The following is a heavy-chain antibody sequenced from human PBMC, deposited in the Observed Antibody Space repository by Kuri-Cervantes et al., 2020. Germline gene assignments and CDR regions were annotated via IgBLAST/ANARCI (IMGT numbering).Heavy chain of an antibody. Sequence: ASVKVSCKASGGTFSSYAISWVRQAIGQGLEWMGWMNPNSGNTGYAQKFQGRVTMTRNTSISTAYMELSSLRSEDTAVYYCARGNHGLGWGFDYWGQGTLVTVSS. CDR1: GGTFSSYA. D-gene: IGHD5-24*01. J-gene: IGHJ4*02. CDR3: ARGNHGLGWGFDY. CDR2: MNPNSGNT. V-gene: IGHV1-8*02.